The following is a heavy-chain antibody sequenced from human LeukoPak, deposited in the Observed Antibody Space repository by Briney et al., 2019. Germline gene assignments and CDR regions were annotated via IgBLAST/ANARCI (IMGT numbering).Heavy chain of an antibody. Sequence: GGSLRLSCVASGFTFSDYYMTWIRQAPGKGLEWVSYITSAGTIYNADSVKGRFTISRDNSKNTLYLQINSLRAEDTAVYFCAKDRLGGPYFFHYWGQGTLVTVSS. CDR2: ITSAGTI. V-gene: IGHV3-69-1*01. D-gene: IGHD3-16*01. CDR1: GFTFSDYY. CDR3: AKDRLGGPYFFHY. J-gene: IGHJ4*02.